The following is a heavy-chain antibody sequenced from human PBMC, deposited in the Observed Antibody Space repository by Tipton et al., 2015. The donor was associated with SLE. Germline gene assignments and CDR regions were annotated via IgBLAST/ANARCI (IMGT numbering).Heavy chain of an antibody. J-gene: IGHJ5*02. CDR3: VRQPTEGWFDP. Sequence: TLSLTCPVSGDSISISTYSWGWIRQPPGKGLEWIGSMFYSGRTYYNSSLKSRVTISVDTSKNQFSLKLSSVTAADTSVYYCVRQPTEGWFDPWGQGTLVTVSS. CDR1: GDSISISTYS. CDR2: MFYSGRT. V-gene: IGHV4-39*01.